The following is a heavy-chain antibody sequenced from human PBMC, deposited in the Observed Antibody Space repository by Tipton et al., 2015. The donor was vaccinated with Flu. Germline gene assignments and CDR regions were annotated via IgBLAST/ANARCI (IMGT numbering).Heavy chain of an antibody. CDR3: ARDIRSYGSGSYSH. Sequence: TLSLTCAVSGGSVSSTSHYWGWIRQPPGKGLEWIGSFHYTGGTYYNPSLKSRLTISVDTSKNQFSLKVSSVTAADTAVYFCARDIRSYGSGSYSHWGQGTLASVSS. CDR1: GGSVSSTSHY. V-gene: IGHV4-39*07. CDR2: FHYTGGT. J-gene: IGHJ4*02. D-gene: IGHD3-10*01.